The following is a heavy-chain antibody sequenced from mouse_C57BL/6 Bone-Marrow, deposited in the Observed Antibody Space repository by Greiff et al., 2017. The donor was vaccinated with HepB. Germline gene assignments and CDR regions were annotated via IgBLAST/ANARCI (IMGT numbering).Heavy chain of an antibody. V-gene: IGHV1-64*01. Sequence: QVQLQQPGAELVKPGASVKLSCKASGYTFTSYWMPWVKQRPGQGLEWIGMIHPNSGSTNYNEKFKSKATLTVDKSSSTAYMQLSSLTSEDSAVYYCARFYYGSSAGFAYWGQGTLVTVSA. CDR2: IHPNSGST. J-gene: IGHJ3*01. D-gene: IGHD1-1*01. CDR3: ARFYYGSSAGFAY. CDR1: GYTFTSYW.